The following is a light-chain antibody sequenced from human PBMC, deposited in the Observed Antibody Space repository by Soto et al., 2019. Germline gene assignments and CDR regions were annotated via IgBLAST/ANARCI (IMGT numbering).Light chain of an antibody. V-gene: IGLV2-14*01. CDR2: DVS. J-gene: IGLJ1*01. CDR1: SSDVGGYNY. CDR3: SSYTSSRTPLYV. Sequence: QSVLTQPASVSGSPGQSITISCTGTSSDVGGYNYVSWYQQHPGKAPKLMIYDVSNRPSGVSNRFSGSKSGNTASLTISGLQAEDEADYYCSSYTSSRTPLYVCGTGTKVTVL.